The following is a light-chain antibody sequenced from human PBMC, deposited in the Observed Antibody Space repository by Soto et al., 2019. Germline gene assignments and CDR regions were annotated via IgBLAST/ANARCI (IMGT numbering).Light chain of an antibody. CDR3: QLFDSSRT. CDR1: QNVGGSY. J-gene: IGKJ1*01. Sequence: DIVMTQSPDSLAVSPGERATLSCRASQNVGGSYVGWYQQKPGQGPRLLIFGASSRATGIPDRFSGSGSGTDFTLTISRLEPEDFAVYYCQLFDSSRTFGQGTKVDI. V-gene: IGKV3-20*01. CDR2: GAS.